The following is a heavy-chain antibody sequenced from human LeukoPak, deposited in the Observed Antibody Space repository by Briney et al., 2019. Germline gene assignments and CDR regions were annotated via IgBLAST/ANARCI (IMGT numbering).Heavy chain of an antibody. CDR3: AKDLVGGGYHYGMDV. CDR2: ISGSGGST. J-gene: IGHJ6*02. Sequence: GGSLRLSCAASGFTFSSYAMSWVRQAPGKGLEWVSAISGSGGSTYYADSVKGRFTISRDNSKNTLYLQMNSLRAEDTAVYYCAKDLVGGGYHYGMDVWGQGTTVTVSS. CDR1: GFTFSSYA. V-gene: IGHV3-23*01. D-gene: IGHD3-16*01.